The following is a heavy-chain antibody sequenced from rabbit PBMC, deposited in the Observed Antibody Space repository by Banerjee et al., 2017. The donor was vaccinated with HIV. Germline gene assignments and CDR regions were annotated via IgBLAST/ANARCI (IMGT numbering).Heavy chain of an antibody. CDR2: INTSSGNT. Sequence: QQQLEESGGGLVKPEGSLTLSCTASGFSFSNKYVMSWVRQAPGKGLEWIGCINTSSGNTVYASWVNGRFTISSHNAQNTLYLQLNSLTAADTATYFCVSYSYDDYGDYFNLWGPGTLVTVS. D-gene: IGHD2-1*01. J-gene: IGHJ4*01. CDR3: VSYSYDDYGDYFNL. CDR1: GFSFSNKYV. V-gene: IGHV1S43*01.